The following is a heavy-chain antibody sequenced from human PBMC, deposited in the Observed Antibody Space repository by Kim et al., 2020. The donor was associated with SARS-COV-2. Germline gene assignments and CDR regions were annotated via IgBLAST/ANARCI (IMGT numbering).Heavy chain of an antibody. J-gene: IGHJ4*02. V-gene: IGHV3-23*01. CDR2: ISGGGGNT. Sequence: GGSLRLSCAASGFTFGIYAMSWARQAPGKGLEWVSTISGGGGNTHNADSVKGRFTNSRDNSMNTLYLQMNSLRAEDTAVYYCDASDYWGQGTLVTVSP. CDR1: GFTFGIYA. CDR3: DASDY.